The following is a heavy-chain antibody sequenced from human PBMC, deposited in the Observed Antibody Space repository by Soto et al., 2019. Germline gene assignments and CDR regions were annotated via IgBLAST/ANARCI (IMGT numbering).Heavy chain of an antibody. Sequence: SETLSLTSTVSGGSISSGGYYWSCITQHRGQGLEWIGYIYYSGSTYYNPSLKSRVTISVDTSKNQCSLKLSSVTAADTAVYYCAGDLEPDYDILTGYLPGVNYWGQGTLVTVSS. D-gene: IGHD3-9*01. CDR1: GGSISSGGYY. J-gene: IGHJ4*02. V-gene: IGHV4-31*02. CDR3: AGDLEPDYDILTGYLPGVNY. CDR2: IYYSGST.